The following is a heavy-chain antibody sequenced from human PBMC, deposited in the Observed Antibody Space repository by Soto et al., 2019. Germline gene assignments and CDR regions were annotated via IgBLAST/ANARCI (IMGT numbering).Heavy chain of an antibody. Sequence: GGSLRLSCAASGFTVSSNYMSWVRQAPGKGLEWVSVIYSGGSTYYADSVKGRFTISRDNSKNTLYLQMNSLRAEDTAVYYCAGRFGVGYYYYYGMDVWGQGTTVTVSS. D-gene: IGHD3-3*01. CDR1: GFTVSSNY. J-gene: IGHJ6*02. CDR3: AGRFGVGYYYYYGMDV. V-gene: IGHV3-53*01. CDR2: IYSGGST.